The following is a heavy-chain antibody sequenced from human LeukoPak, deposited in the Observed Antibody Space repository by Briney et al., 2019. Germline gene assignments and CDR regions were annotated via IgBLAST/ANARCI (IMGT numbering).Heavy chain of an antibody. Sequence: SETLSLTCAVSGGSFSGYYWSWIRQPPGKGLEWIGEINHSGSTNYNPSLKSRVTISVDTSKNQFSLKLSSVTAADTAVYYCARSPQFDPWGQGTLVTVSS. V-gene: IGHV4-34*01. J-gene: IGHJ5*02. CDR1: GGSFSGYY. CDR3: ARSPQFDP. CDR2: INHSGST.